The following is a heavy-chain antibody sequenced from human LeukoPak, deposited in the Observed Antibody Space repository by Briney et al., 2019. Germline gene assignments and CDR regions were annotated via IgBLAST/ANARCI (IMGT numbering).Heavy chain of an antibody. V-gene: IGHV4-34*01. Sequence: SETLSLTCAVYGGSFSGYYWSWIRQPPGKGLEWIGEINHSGSTNYNPSLKSRVTISVDTSKNQFSLKLSSVTAADTAVYYCARTLHYYYYTDVWGKGTTVTVSS. J-gene: IGHJ6*03. CDR1: GGSFSGYY. CDR2: INHSGST. D-gene: IGHD3-16*01. CDR3: ARTLHYYYYTDV.